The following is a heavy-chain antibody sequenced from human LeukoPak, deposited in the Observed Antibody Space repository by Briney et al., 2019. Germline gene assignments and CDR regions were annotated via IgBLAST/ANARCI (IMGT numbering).Heavy chain of an antibody. V-gene: IGHV3-30*02. CDR1: GFTFSSYG. Sequence: GGSLTLSCAASGFTFSSYGMHWVRQAPGKGLERVAFIRYDGSNKYYADSVKGRFTISRDNSKNTLYLQMNSLRAEDTAVYYCAKDYYGSGSYYAWGQGTLVTVSS. D-gene: IGHD3-10*01. CDR3: AKDYYGSGSYYA. CDR2: IRYDGSNK. J-gene: IGHJ5*02.